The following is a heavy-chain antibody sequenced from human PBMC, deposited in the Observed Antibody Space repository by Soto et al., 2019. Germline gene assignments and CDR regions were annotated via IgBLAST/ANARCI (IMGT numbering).Heavy chain of an antibody. Sequence: EVRLVESGGDLVQPGGSLRLSCAASGFPFSSYWMHWVRQAPGKGLEWVSRINGDGSSINYADSVKGRFTISRDNAKNTLYLQMNSLRVEDEAVYYCTRRGCSTTGCYFNWGRGTLVTVSS. J-gene: IGHJ4*02. CDR3: TRRGCSTTGCYFN. CDR1: GFPFSSYW. D-gene: IGHD2-2*01. V-gene: IGHV3-74*01. CDR2: INGDGSSI.